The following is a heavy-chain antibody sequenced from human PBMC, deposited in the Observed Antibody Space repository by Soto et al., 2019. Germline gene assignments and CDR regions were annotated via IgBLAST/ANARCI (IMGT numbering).Heavy chain of an antibody. CDR1: GFTFRTYA. CDR3: AKGSADASPYYFDF. Sequence: GGSLRLSCTGSGFTFRTYAMAWVRQAPGKGLEWVSAITGGGGSTFHADSVKGRFTISRDNSKNTLYLQMNSLRAEDTAVYYCAKGSADASPYYFDFWGQGTPVTVSS. CDR2: ITGGGGST. J-gene: IGHJ4*02. V-gene: IGHV3-23*01.